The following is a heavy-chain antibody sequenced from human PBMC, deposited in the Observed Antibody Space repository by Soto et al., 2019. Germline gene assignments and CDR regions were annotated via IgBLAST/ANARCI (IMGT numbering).Heavy chain of an antibody. Sequence: LSLTCAVYGGSFSGYYWSWIRQPPGKGLEWIGEINHSGSTNYNPSLKSRVTISVDTSKNQFSLKLSSVTAADTAVYYCARGPGGYDILTGLFDYWGQGTLVTVSS. CDR3: ARGPGGYDILTGLFDY. J-gene: IGHJ4*02. D-gene: IGHD3-9*01. V-gene: IGHV4-34*01. CDR2: INHSGST. CDR1: GGSFSGYY.